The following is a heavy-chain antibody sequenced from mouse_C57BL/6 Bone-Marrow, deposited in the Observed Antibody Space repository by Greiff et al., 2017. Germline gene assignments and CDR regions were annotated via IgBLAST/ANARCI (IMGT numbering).Heavy chain of an antibody. D-gene: IGHD1-1*01. V-gene: IGHV1-81*01. Sequence: VQLQQPGAELARPGASVKLSCKASGYTFTSYGISWVKQRPVQGLEWIGEIYPRSGNTHYNEKFKGKATLTADKSSSTAYMELRSLTSEDSAVYFCARGTTVVAPVDYWGQGTSVTVSS. CDR3: ARGTTVVAPVDY. J-gene: IGHJ4*01. CDR1: GYTFTSYG. CDR2: IYPRSGNT.